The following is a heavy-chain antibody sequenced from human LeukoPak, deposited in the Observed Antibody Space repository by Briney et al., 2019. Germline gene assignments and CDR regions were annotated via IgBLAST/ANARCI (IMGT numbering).Heavy chain of an antibody. Sequence: GGSLRLSCAASGFTFSSYVMHWVRQAPGKGLEWVAVISYDGSNKYYADSVKGRFTISRDNSKNTLYLQMNSLRAEDTAVYYCAKNLKTYYYYYGMDVWGQGTTVTVSS. V-gene: IGHV3-30*18. CDR3: AKNLKTYYYYYGMDV. CDR2: ISYDGSNK. J-gene: IGHJ6*02. CDR1: GFTFSSYV.